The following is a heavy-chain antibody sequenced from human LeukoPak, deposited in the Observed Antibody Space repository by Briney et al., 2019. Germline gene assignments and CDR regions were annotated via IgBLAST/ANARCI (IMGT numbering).Heavy chain of an antibody. V-gene: IGHV3-23*01. CDR3: ARLGGQEVYNYYVGV. J-gene: IGHJ6*03. Sequence: GGSLRLSCEASGFTFSSYAMSWVRQAPGKGLEWVSGIIDSGDITYYANSVKGRFTISRDNSKNTLYLQMNSLRAEDTAAYYCARLGGQEVYNYYVGVWGKGTTVAVSS. D-gene: IGHD3-16*01. CDR2: IIDSGDIT. CDR1: GFTFSSYA.